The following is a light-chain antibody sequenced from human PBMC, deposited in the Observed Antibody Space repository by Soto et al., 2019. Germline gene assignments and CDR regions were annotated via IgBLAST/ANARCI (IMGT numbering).Light chain of an antibody. CDR3: QVYGILPWT. CDR2: SAT. Sequence: EIVLTQSPGTLSVSPRETEDMCWWASQSVSTNQLAWYQYKRGQAPRLVFHSATTRANAFPSRFSASGSGTDFTLTISGLQPEDFALYYCQVYGILPWTFGQRTKVDIK. J-gene: IGKJ1*01. V-gene: IGKV3-20*01. CDR1: QSVSTNQ.